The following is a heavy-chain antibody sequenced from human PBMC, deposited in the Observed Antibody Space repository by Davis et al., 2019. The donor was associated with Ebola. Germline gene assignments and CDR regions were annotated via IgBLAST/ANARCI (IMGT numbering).Heavy chain of an antibody. J-gene: IGHJ4*02. CDR3: ARGTTSGYAIDY. CDR2: ISTYNGNT. D-gene: IGHD3-22*01. Sequence: ASVKVSCKASGYTFTSYGISWVRQAPGQGLEWMGWISTYNGNTDYAQNLQGRVTVTTDTSTSSAYMEMRSLRSDDTAVYYCARGTTSGYAIDYWGQGTLVTVSS. V-gene: IGHV1-18*04. CDR1: GYTFTSYG.